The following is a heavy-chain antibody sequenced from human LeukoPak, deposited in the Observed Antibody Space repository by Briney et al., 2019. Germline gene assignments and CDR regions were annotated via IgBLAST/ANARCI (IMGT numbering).Heavy chain of an antibody. V-gene: IGHV4-59*01. CDR2: IYYSGST. Sequence: PSETLSLTCTVSGGSISGYYWSWIRQPPGKGLEWIGYIYYSGSTNYNPSLKSRVTISVDTSKNQFSLKLSSVTAADTAVYYCARDHLKNSGYDYWGQGTLVTVSS. CDR3: ARDHLKNSGYDY. J-gene: IGHJ4*02. D-gene: IGHD5-12*01. CDR1: GGSISGYY.